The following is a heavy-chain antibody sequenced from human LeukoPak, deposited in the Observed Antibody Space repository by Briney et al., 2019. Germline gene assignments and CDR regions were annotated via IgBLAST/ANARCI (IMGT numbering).Heavy chain of an antibody. V-gene: IGHV3-15*01. CDR3: TTDGAATRSVVTAIRDSFDY. J-gene: IGHJ4*02. D-gene: IGHD2-21*02. CDR1: GFTFSNAW. Sequence: PGGSLRLSCAASGFTFSNAWMSRVRQAPGKGLEWVGRIKSKTDGGTTDYAAPVKGRFTISRDDSKNTLYLQMNSLKTEDTAVYYCTTDGAATRSVVTAIRDSFDYWGQGTLVTVSS. CDR2: IKSKTDGGTT.